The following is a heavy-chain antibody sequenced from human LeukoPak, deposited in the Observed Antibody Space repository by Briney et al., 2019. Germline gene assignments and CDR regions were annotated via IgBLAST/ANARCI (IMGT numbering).Heavy chain of an antibody. CDR1: GGSSSGYY. V-gene: IGHV4-34*01. CDR3: ARGKVAKGYYYYDDMDV. J-gene: IGHJ6*04. D-gene: IGHD5-12*01. Sequence: PSETLSLTCAVYGGSSSGYYWSWIRQPPGKGPEWIGEIKHSGSTNYNPSLKSRVTISVDTSKNQFSLKLSSVTAADTAVYYCARGKVAKGYYYYDDMDVWGKGTTVTVSS. CDR2: IKHSGST.